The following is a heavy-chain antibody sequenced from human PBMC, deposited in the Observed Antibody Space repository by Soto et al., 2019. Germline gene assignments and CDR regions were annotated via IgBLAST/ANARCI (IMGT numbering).Heavy chain of an antibody. D-gene: IGHD5-12*01. CDR3: TRGKNEHLQLLVDAFDI. CDR1: GFTFSGSA. CDR2: IRSKANSYAT. Sequence: GSLRLTCAASGFTFSGSAMHWVRQASGKGLEWVGRIRSKANSYATAYAALVKGRFTISRDDSKNTAYLQMNSLKTEDTAVYYCTRGKNEHLQLLVDAFDIWGQGTMVTVSS. V-gene: IGHV3-73*01. J-gene: IGHJ3*02.